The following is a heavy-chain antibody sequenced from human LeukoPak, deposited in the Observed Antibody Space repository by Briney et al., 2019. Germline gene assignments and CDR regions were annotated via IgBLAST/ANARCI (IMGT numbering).Heavy chain of an antibody. Sequence: GGSLRLSCAASGFTFSSYGMHWVRQAPGKGLEWVAVIWYDGSNKYYADSVKGRFTISRDNSKNTLYLQMNSLRAEDTAVYYCAKDPYCSGGSCYSSNWFDPWGQGTLVTVSS. D-gene: IGHD2-15*01. CDR2: IWYDGSNK. J-gene: IGHJ5*02. CDR3: AKDPYCSGGSCYSSNWFDP. V-gene: IGHV3-33*06. CDR1: GFTFSSYG.